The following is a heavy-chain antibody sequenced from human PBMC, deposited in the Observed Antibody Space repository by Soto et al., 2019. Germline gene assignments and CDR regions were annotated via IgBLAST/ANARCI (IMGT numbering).Heavy chain of an antibody. CDR3: ARGYYYDSSGLWYAFDI. D-gene: IGHD3-22*01. CDR2: IYYSGST. J-gene: IGHJ3*02. CDR1: GGSISSYY. Sequence: PSETLSLTCTVSGGSISSYYWSWIRQPPGKGLEWIGYIYYSGSTNYNPSLKSRVTISVDTSKNLFSLKLSSVTAADTAVYYCARGYYYDSSGLWYAFDIWGQGTMVTVSS. V-gene: IGHV4-59*01.